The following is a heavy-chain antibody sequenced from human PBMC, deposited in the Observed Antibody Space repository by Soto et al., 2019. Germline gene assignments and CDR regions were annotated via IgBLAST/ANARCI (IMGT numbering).Heavy chain of an antibody. D-gene: IGHD3-10*01. CDR3: AREARGFDY. CDR2: ISSTGSTT. V-gene: IGHV3-48*02. CDR1: GFTFSSYN. Sequence: EVQLVESGGGSIQTGGSLRLSCAASGFTFSSYNMNWVRQAPGKGLEWISYISSTGSTTYYADSVKGRFTTSRDNAKNSLFLQMTSLRDEDTAVYYCAREARGFDYWGQGTLVTVSS. J-gene: IGHJ4*02.